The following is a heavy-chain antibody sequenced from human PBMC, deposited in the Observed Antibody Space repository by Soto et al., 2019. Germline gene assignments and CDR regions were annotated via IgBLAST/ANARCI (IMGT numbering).Heavy chain of an antibody. CDR3: AKGRIAVAAGAFDS. J-gene: IGHJ3*01. CDR1: GFPFDRYA. V-gene: IGHV3-33*03. D-gene: IGHD6-19*01. Sequence: QVHLAESGGGVVQPGTSLRLSCAASGFPFDRYAIHWVRQAPGKGLEWVAAIWYDGSYTYYGESVKGRFLISRDNSKNTVFLAMNRLSAEDAAVYFCAKGRIAVAAGAFDSWGPGPRVIVSS. CDR2: IWYDGSYT.